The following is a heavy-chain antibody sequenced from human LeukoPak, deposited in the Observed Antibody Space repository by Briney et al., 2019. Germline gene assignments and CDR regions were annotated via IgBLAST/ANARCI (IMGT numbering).Heavy chain of an antibody. D-gene: IGHD1-26*01. CDR1: GFTFSNYA. J-gene: IGHJ4*02. CDR3: ARGNVVGAPRPFDY. CDR2: IGSNGDST. Sequence: GGSLSLSCAGSGFTFSNYAMYWVRQAPGKGLENVAGIGSNGDSTYYANSVKGRFTISRDNSKNTLFLQMGSLRAEDMAVYYCARGNVVGAPRPFDYCSQGTLVTVSS. V-gene: IGHV3-64*01.